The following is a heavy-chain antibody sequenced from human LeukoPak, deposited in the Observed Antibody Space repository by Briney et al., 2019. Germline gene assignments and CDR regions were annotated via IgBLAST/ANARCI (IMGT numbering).Heavy chain of an antibody. CDR3: ARGRVTSDYYYYYYMDV. D-gene: IGHD2-21*02. J-gene: IGHJ6*03. CDR1: RYTFTSYD. CDR2: MNPNSGNT. Sequence: ASVKVSCKASRYTFTSYDINWVRQATGQGLEWMGWMNPNSGNTGYAQKFQGRVTMTRNTSISTAYMELSSLRSEDTAVYYCARGRVTSDYYYYYYMDVWGKGTTVTVSS. V-gene: IGHV1-8*01.